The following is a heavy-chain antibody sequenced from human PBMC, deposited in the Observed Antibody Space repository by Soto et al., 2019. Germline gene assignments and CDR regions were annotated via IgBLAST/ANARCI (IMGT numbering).Heavy chain of an antibody. CDR3: ASSQFEYAWGTSGYFNS. D-gene: IGHD3-16*01. CDR1: GYSFSTHW. V-gene: IGHV5-51*01. Sequence: RGESLKISCKGSGYSFSTHWVGWVRQMPRKGLEVMGIIYPVDSEARYIPSFKGQVTISVDESTTTAFLQWSSLKASDTAMYFCASSQFEYAWGTSGYFNSWGQGTLVTVSS. J-gene: IGHJ4*02. CDR2: IYPVDSEA.